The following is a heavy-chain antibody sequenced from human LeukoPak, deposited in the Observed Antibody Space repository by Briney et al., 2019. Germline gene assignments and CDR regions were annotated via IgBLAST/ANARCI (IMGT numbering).Heavy chain of an antibody. Sequence: SETLSLTCTVSGGPISSGSYYWSWIRQPAGKGLEWIGRIYTSGSTNYNPSLKSRVTISVDTSKNQFSLKLSSVTAADTAVYYCARDEVSGSSWYETFDYWGQGTLVTVSS. CDR2: IYTSGST. D-gene: IGHD6-13*01. V-gene: IGHV4-61*02. CDR3: ARDEVSGSSWYETFDY. J-gene: IGHJ4*02. CDR1: GGPISSGSYY.